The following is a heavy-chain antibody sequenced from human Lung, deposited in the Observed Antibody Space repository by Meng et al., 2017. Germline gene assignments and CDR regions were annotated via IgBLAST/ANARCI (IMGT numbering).Heavy chain of an antibody. CDR2: INHSGST. CDR1: GGSFSDYY. Sequence: QWQLQVWGAGLFKLSVPRSLTGVVSGGSFSDYYWSWIRQPPGKGLEWIGEINHSGSTNYNPSLESRATISVDTSQNNLSLKLSSVTAADSAVYYCARGPTTMAHDFDYWGQGTLVTVSS. CDR3: ARGPTTMAHDFDY. V-gene: IGHV4-34*01. J-gene: IGHJ4*02. D-gene: IGHD4-11*01.